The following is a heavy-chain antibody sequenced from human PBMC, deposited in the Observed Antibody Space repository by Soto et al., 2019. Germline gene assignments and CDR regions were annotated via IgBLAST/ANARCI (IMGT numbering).Heavy chain of an antibody. CDR3: ARPIRPYCGGDCYSGLAAFDI. V-gene: IGHV3-7*01. CDR1: GFTFSSYW. D-gene: IGHD2-21*02. Sequence: GGSLRLSCAASGFTFSSYWMSWVRQAPGKGLEWVANIKQDGSEKYYVDSVKGRFTISRDNAKNSLYLQMNSLRAEDTAVYYCARPIRPYCGGDCYSGLAAFDIWGQGTMVTVS. CDR2: IKQDGSEK. J-gene: IGHJ3*02.